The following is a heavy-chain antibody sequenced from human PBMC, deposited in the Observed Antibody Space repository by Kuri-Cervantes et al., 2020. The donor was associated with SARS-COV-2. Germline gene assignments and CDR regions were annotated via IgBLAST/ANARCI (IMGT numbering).Heavy chain of an antibody. CDR1: GFTISGYY. CDR2: ISASGEII. V-gene: IGHV3-11*04. Sequence: GESLKISCAASGFTISGYYMTWIRQTPGKGLEWVSYISASGEIIYYADSVKGRFTISRDIAKNSLYLHMNTLRAEDTAVYYCARPPYYYYYMDVWGKGTTVTVSS. J-gene: IGHJ6*03. CDR3: ARPPYYYYYMDV.